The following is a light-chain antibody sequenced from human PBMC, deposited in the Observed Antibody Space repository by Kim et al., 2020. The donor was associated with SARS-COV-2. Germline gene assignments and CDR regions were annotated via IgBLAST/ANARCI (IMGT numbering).Light chain of an antibody. CDR1: SGDIGNSNS. CDR2: DVR. CDR3: CSTSNTLDYV. J-gene: IGLJ1*01. V-gene: IGLV2-14*03. Sequence: GQSLPIAWSGNSGDIGNSNSVSWYHHNSGEAPRLIIYDVRDRPSGVSARFSGSKSANMASLTISGPRSEDEADYYCCSTSNTLDYVFGSGTKVTVL.